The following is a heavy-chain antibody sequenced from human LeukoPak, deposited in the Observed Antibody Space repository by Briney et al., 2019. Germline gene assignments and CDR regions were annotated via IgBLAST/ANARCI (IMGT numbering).Heavy chain of an antibody. D-gene: IGHD1-7*01. J-gene: IGHJ6*03. Sequence: GGSLRLSCAPSGFPFDDYAMQWVRHAPGEGLEWVSGISWNSGSIRYAHSVKARFTISRDNAKNSVYLQTNSLRAEETALYYCAKDRRTGTTGYYYIDVWGKGTTVTVSS. CDR2: ISWNSGSI. CDR1: GFPFDDYA. V-gene: IGHV3-9*01. CDR3: AKDRRTGTTGYYYIDV.